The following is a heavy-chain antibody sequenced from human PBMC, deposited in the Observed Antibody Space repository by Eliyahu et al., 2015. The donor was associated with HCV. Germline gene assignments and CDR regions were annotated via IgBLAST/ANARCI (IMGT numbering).Heavy chain of an antibody. V-gene: IGHV5-51*01. CDR3: ARHAPGIDYYGLDV. J-gene: IGHJ6*02. Sequence: EVQLVQSGAEVKXPGXSLXISCKGXGYSFTTHWIAWVRQMPGKGLEWMGIVYPGDSDTRYSPSFQGQVTISADKSISTAYLQWSSLKASDTAIYYCARHAPGIDYYGLDVWGQGTTVTVSS. D-gene: IGHD6-13*01. CDR1: GYSFTTHW. CDR2: VYPGDSDT.